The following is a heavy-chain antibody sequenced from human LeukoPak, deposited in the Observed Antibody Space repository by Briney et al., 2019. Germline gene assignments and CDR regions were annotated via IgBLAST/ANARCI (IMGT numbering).Heavy chain of an antibody. CDR1: GGSFSGYY. CDR3: ARRKGLVKVAFDI. J-gene: IGHJ3*02. D-gene: IGHD3/OR15-3a*01. Sequence: PSETLSLTCAVYGGSFSGYYWSWIRQPPGKGLEWIGEINHSGSTNYNPSLKSRVTISVDRSKNQFSLKLSSVTAADTAVYYCARRKGLVKVAFDIWGQGTMVTVSS. V-gene: IGHV4-34*01. CDR2: INHSGST.